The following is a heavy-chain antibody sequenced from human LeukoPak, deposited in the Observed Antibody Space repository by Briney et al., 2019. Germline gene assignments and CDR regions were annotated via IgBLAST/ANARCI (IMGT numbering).Heavy chain of an antibody. CDR3: AKHHDSSGYYEYFDY. V-gene: IGHV3-23*01. CDR1: GFIFSNYA. D-gene: IGHD3-22*01. CDR2: ITGNGGNT. Sequence: GGSLRLSCAASGFIFSNYAMSWFRQAPRKGLEWVSTITGNGGNTYYAGSVRGRFTISRDNSKNTLSLQMSRLRAEDSATYYCAKHHDSSGYYEYFDYWGQGTLVTVSS. J-gene: IGHJ4*02.